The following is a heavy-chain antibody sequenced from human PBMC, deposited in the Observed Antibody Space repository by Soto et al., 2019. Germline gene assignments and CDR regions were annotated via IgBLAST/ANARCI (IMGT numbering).Heavy chain of an antibody. CDR2: ISGSGGST. J-gene: IGHJ4*02. D-gene: IGHD3-10*01. V-gene: IGHV3-23*01. Sequence: PGGSLGLSCAASGFTFSSYAMSWVRQAPGKGLEWVSAISGSGGSTYYADSVKGRFTISRDNSKDTLYLQMNSLRAEDTAVYYCAKDQFGVQWGLNYWGQGTLVTVSS. CDR1: GFTFSSYA. CDR3: AKDQFGVQWGLNY.